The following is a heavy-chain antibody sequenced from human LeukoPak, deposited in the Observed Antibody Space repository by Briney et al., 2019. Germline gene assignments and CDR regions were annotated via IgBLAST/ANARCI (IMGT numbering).Heavy chain of an antibody. V-gene: IGHV1-24*01. CDR1: GYTLTELS. J-gene: IGHJ4*02. CDR2: FDPEDGET. D-gene: IGHD5-12*01. Sequence: ASVMVSCKVSGYTLTELSMHWVRQAPGKGLEWMGGFDPEDGETIYAQKFQGRVTMTEDTSTDTAYMELSSLRSEDTAVYYCATVGYSGYGEELDYWGQGTLVTVSS. CDR3: ATVGYSGYGEELDY.